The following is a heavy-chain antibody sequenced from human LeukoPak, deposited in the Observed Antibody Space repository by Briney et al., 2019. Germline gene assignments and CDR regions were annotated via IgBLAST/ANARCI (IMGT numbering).Heavy chain of an antibody. D-gene: IGHD3/OR15-3a*01. CDR3: ARLGLEYYFDY. CDR2: IYYSGIT. V-gene: IGHV4-59*08. J-gene: IGHJ4*02. CDR1: GGSISSYY. Sequence: NPSETLSLTCTVSGGSISSYYWSWIRQPPGKGLEWIGYIYYSGITYYNPSLKSRVTISVDMSKNNLSLKLSSVTAADTAVYYCARLGLEYYFDYWGQGTLVTVSS.